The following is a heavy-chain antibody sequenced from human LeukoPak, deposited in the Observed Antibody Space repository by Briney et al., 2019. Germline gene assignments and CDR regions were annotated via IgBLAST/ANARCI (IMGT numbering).Heavy chain of an antibody. J-gene: IGHJ3*02. CDR1: GFTFSSYS. CDR2: ISSSSSYI. V-gene: IGHV3-21*01. CDR3: ARVITGTTPVAFDI. Sequence: PGGSLRLSCAASGFTFSSYSMNWVRQAPGKGLEWVSSISSSSSYIYYADSVKGRFTISRDNAKNSLYLQMDSLRAEDTAVYYCARVITGTTPVAFDIWGQGTMVTVSS. D-gene: IGHD1-7*01.